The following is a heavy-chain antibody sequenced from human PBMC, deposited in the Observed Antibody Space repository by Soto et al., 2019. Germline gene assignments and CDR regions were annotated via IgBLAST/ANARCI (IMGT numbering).Heavy chain of an antibody. D-gene: IGHD6-19*01. Sequence: EVPLVESGGGLIQPGGSLRLSCAASGFTVSGNYMNWVRQAPGKGLEWVSVIYSDDSAYYADSVEGRFTISRDNSKNTLYLQMNSLRAEDTAVYYCAIVSSDNIPWVDYWGQGTLVTVSS. J-gene: IGHJ4*02. CDR2: IYSDDSA. V-gene: IGHV3-53*01. CDR1: GFTVSGNY. CDR3: AIVSSDNIPWVDY.